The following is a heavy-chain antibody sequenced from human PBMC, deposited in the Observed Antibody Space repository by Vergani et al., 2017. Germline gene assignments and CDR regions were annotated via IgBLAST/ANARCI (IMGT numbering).Heavy chain of an antibody. CDR1: GGTFSSYT. D-gene: IGHD1-20*01. Sequence: QVQLVQSGAEVKKPGSSVKVSCKASGGTFSSYTISWVRQAPGQGLEWMGRIIPILGIANYARKFQGRVTITADKSTSTAYMELSSLRSEDTAVYYCARGVITGTKNLYYYMDVWGKGTTVTVSS. V-gene: IGHV1-69*02. J-gene: IGHJ6*03. CDR3: ARGVITGTKNLYYYMDV. CDR2: IIPILGIA.